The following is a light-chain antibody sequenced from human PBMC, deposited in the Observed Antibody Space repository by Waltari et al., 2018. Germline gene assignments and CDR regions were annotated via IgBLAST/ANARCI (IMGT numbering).Light chain of an antibody. CDR3: YSSDSTGLRV. CDR2: EDT. Sequence: YELTQPPSLSVSPGQTARIPCSGHELPRKYAYWFQQKSGQAPRLVRYEDTKRPSGIPERFSGSSSGTVATLTITGAQVDDEADYYCYSSDSTGLRVFGGGTTVVVL. V-gene: IGLV3-10*01. J-gene: IGLJ1*01. CDR1: ELPRKY.